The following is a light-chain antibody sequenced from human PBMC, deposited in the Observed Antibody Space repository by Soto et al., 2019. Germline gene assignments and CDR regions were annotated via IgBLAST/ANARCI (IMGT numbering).Light chain of an antibody. Sequence: DIQMTQSPSSLSASVGDRVTITCRASQSISSYLNWYQQKPGKAPKLLIYAASSLQSGVPSRFSGSGSGTDFTLTISRLEPEDFAVYFCQLFLSWTFGQGTKVDIK. CDR3: QLFLSWT. CDR1: QSISSY. J-gene: IGKJ1*01. CDR2: AAS. V-gene: IGKV1-39*02.